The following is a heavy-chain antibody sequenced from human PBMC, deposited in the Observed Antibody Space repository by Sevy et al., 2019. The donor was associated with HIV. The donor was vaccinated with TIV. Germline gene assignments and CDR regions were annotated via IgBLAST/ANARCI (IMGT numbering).Heavy chain of an antibody. CDR3: AKDGYYYDSSGYYY. V-gene: IGHV3-30*18. CDR2: VSYDGSSS. Sequence: GESLKISCAASGFTFRNYGMHWVRQAPGKGLEWVAIVSYDGSSSHYADSVKGRFTISRDNFKNTLYLQMNNLRPEDTAVYYCAKDGYYYDSSGYYYWGQGVLVTVSS. CDR1: GFTFRNYG. J-gene: IGHJ4*02. D-gene: IGHD3-22*01.